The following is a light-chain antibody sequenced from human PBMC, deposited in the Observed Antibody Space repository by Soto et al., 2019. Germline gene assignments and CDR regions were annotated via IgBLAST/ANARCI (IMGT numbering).Light chain of an antibody. J-gene: IGKJ4*01. Sequence: DIVMTQSPDSLAVSLGERATINCKSSQSVLYSSNNKNYLAWYQQKPGQPPKLLIYWASTRESGVPDRFSGSGSGTDFTLTINSLQSEDFAVYYCQQYDAWPLTFGGGTKVEIK. V-gene: IGKV4-1*01. CDR2: WAS. CDR1: QSVLYSSNNKNY. CDR3: QQYDAWPLT.